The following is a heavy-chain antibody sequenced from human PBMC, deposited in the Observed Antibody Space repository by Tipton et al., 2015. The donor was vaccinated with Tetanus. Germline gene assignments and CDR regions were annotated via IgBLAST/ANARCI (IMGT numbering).Heavy chain of an antibody. J-gene: IGHJ4*02. V-gene: IGHV5-51*01. CDR1: GYRFTDYW. Sequence: QLVQSGPEVKKAGESLKISCKGSGYRFTDYWIGWVRQMPGKGLEWMGIIYPDDSDTKYSPSFQGQVTISVDNSKNTLYLQMTSLRAEDTAVYYCARLYGDYFHAMGYWGQGTLVTVSS. CDR3: ARLYGDYFHAMGY. CDR2: IYPDDSDT. D-gene: IGHD4-17*01.